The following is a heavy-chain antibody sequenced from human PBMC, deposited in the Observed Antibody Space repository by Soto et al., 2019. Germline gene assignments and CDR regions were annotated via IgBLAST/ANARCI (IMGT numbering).Heavy chain of an antibody. D-gene: IGHD3-10*01. CDR2: ISAYNGNT. CDR1: GYTFTSYG. Sequence: GASVKVSCKASGYTFTSYGISWVRPAPGQGLEWMGWISAYNGNTNYAQKLQGRVTMTTDTSTSTAYMELSSLRSEDTAVYYCARVRDYYYYMDVWGKGTTVTVSS. V-gene: IGHV1-18*01. CDR3: ARVRDYYYYMDV. J-gene: IGHJ6*03.